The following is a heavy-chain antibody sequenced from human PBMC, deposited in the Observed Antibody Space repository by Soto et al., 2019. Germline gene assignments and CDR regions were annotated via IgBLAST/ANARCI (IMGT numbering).Heavy chain of an antibody. Sequence: PSETLSLTCTVSGGSISSYYWSWIRQSAGKGLEWIGRIYNGGNTQYNSSLKSRVTMSADTSKNQFSLRLNSVTAADTAVYYCARDGSDSYGLDVWGQGTTVTVSS. D-gene: IGHD3-10*01. V-gene: IGHV4-4*07. CDR1: GGSISSYY. CDR3: ARDGSDSYGLDV. J-gene: IGHJ6*02. CDR2: IYNGGNT.